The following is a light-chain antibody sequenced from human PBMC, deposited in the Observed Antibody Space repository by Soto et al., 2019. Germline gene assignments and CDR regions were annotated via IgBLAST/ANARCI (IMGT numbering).Light chain of an antibody. J-gene: IGLJ2*01. V-gene: IGLV4-69*02. CDR2: VNSDGSH. Sequence: QSVLTQSPSASASLGASVKLTCNLSSGHSNYVIAWHQQQPEKGPRYLMKVNSDGSHSKGDGIPDRFSGSSSGAERYFTISSLQSEDEADYYCQTWGTGIVFGGGTKLTVL. CDR1: SGHSNYV. CDR3: QTWGTGIV.